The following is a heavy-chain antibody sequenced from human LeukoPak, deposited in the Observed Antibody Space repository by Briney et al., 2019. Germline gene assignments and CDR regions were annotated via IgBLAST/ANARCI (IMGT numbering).Heavy chain of an antibody. CDR3: GELGITMIGGV. J-gene: IGHJ6*04. CDR2: ISSSGSTI. CDR1: GFTFSSYE. V-gene: IGHV3-48*03. Sequence: GGSLRLSCAASGFTFSSYEMSWVRQAPGEGLEWVSYISSSGSTIYYADSKKGRLTIFRDNAKNSLHLQMNSMRAEDTAVYYCGELGITMIGGVWGKGTTVTISS. D-gene: IGHD3-10*02.